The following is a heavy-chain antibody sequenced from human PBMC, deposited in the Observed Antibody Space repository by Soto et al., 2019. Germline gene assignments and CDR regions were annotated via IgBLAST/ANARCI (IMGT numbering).Heavy chain of an antibody. Sequence: GSLRLSCAASGFTFSSYSMNWVRQAPGKGLEWVSYISSSSSTIYYADSVKGRFTISRDNAKNSLYLQMNSLRDEDTAVYYCARDDYGDYLGWFDPWGQGTLVTVSS. D-gene: IGHD4-17*01. J-gene: IGHJ5*02. CDR2: ISSSSSTI. V-gene: IGHV3-48*02. CDR3: ARDDYGDYLGWFDP. CDR1: GFTFSSYS.